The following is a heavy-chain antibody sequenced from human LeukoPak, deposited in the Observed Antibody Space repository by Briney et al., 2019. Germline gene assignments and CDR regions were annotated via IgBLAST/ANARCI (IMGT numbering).Heavy chain of an antibody. Sequence: SETLSLTCTASGDTISSYCWSWIRQAPGKGLEWVGLICYSASGSTNYTPSLKSRVTISVDTSKNQFSLKLSSVTAADTAVYYCARAPYDILTGYNYYNWFDPWGQGTLVTVSS. CDR2: ICYSASGST. V-gene: IGHV4-59*01. CDR1: GDTISSYC. CDR3: ARAPYDILTGYNYYNWFDP. D-gene: IGHD3-9*01. J-gene: IGHJ5*02.